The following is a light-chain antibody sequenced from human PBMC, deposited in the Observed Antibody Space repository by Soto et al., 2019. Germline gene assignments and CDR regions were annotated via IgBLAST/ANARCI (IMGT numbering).Light chain of an antibody. CDR3: QQTFDFPYT. CDR1: ASISTY. J-gene: IGKJ2*01. V-gene: IGKV1-39*01. CDR2: AAS. Sequence: IQMNQSPSSLSASVGDSVTITCRSSASISTYLNWFQQKPGKAPTLLIFAASSLQTGVPSRFSGSGSGTDFTLTISGLRPEDFATYSCQQTFDFPYTFGQGTNLEI.